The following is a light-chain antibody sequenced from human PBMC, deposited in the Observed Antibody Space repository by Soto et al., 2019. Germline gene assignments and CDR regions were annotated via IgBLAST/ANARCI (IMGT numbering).Light chain of an antibody. CDR1: SSDVGGYNY. J-gene: IGLJ1*01. V-gene: IGLV2-11*01. Sequence: QSVLTQPRSVSGSPGQSVTISCTGTSSDVGGYNYVSWYQQHPGKAPKLMIYDVSKRPSGVPDRFSGSKSGNTACLTISGLQAEDEDDYYCCSYEGSFYVLGNGTKVT. CDR2: DVS. CDR3: CSYEGSFYV.